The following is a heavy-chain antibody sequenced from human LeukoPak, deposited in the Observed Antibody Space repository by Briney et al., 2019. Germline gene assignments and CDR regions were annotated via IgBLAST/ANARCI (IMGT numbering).Heavy chain of an antibody. CDR1: GVSLSSGGYY. D-gene: IGHD5-12*01. CDR3: ASSEATTTPPPYGMDV. Sequence: SQTLSLTCTVSGVSLSSGGYYWSWIRQHPGKGLEWIGYVYYSGNTFYNPSLKSRVTISLDTSKNQFSLNLSSVTAADTAVYYCASSEATTTPPPYGMDVWGQGTTVTVSS. CDR2: VYYSGNT. V-gene: IGHV4-31*03. J-gene: IGHJ6*02.